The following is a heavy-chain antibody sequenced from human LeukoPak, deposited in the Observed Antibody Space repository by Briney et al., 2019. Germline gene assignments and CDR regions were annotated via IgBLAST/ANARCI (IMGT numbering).Heavy chain of an antibody. CDR2: ISSGGNTA. J-gene: IGHJ4*02. Sequence: PGGSLRLSCAASGFNFSDYYMSWIRQAPGEGLEWLAYISSGGNTAYYADSVKGRITISRDNGKNSLFLQMNSLRAEDTAVYFCAREMSEGDINNYAFDYWGQGALVTVSS. CDR1: GFNFSDYY. D-gene: IGHD4-11*01. V-gene: IGHV3-11*01. CDR3: AREMSEGDINNYAFDY.